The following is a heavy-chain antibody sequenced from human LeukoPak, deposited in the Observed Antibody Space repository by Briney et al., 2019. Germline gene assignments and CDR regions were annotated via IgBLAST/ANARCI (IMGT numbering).Heavy chain of an antibody. CDR1: GGSFSGYY. CDR3: AREFCSGGSCYYYYGMDV. D-gene: IGHD2-15*01. V-gene: IGHV4-34*01. J-gene: IGHJ6*02. Sequence: SETLSLTCAVYGGSFSGYYWSWIRQPPGKGLEWIGEINHSGSTNYNPSLKSRVTISVDTSKNQFSLKLSSVTAADTAVYYCAREFCSGGSCYYYYGMDVWGQGTTVTVPS. CDR2: INHSGST.